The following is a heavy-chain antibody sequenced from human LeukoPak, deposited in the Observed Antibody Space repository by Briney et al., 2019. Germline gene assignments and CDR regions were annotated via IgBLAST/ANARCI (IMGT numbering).Heavy chain of an antibody. J-gene: IGHJ5*02. Sequence: GASVKVSCKASGYTFTGYYIHWVRQAPGQGLEWLGWINPNSGATKYAQQFQGRVAMTSDTSISTAHMELSSLTSDDTAVYHCARDVGGSVNRFDPWGQGTLVTVSS. CDR1: GYTFTGYY. D-gene: IGHD3-10*01. CDR3: ARDVGGSVNRFDP. V-gene: IGHV1-2*02. CDR2: INPNSGAT.